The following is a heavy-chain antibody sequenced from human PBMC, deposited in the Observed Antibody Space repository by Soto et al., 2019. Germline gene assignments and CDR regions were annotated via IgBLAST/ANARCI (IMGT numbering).Heavy chain of an antibody. CDR1: GFTFSAYA. CDR3: ASPEQGLPRAY. V-gene: IGHV3-23*01. D-gene: IGHD6-19*01. Sequence: EVQLLESGGGLVQPGGSLRLSCAASGFTFSAYAMTWVRQAPGKGLEWVSSISGGGGTTYYADSVKGRFTISRDNSKNTLSLQINRLRDEDTAIYYCASPEQGLPRAYWGQGTLVTVSS. J-gene: IGHJ4*02. CDR2: ISGGGGTT.